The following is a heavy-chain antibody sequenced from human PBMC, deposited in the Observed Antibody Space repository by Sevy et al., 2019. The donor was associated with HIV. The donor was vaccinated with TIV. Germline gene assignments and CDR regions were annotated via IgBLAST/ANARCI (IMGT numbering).Heavy chain of an antibody. V-gene: IGHV4-59*08. Sequence: SETLSLTCSVSGDSINNYYWSWIRQPPGKGLEWIGYTSYSGTTNYSPSLKSRVDISVDTSMHHFSLKINSVTAADTAVYYCARLRWDVVDAPGATPGCYFDSWGQGILVTLSS. J-gene: IGHJ4*02. CDR1: GDSINNYY. CDR2: TSYSGTT. CDR3: ARLRWDVVDAPGATPGCYFDS. D-gene: IGHD2-2*02.